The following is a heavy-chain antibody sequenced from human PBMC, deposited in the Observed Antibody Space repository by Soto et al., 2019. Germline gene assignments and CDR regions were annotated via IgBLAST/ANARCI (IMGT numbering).Heavy chain of an antibody. V-gene: IGHV4-4*07. CDR3: ARGMGRYFDL. Sequence: SETLSLTCAISGDSIGNFYWSWIRQPAGKGLESLGRLSASGRTNYSPSLQSRVTMSLDRSKNRFSLRLTSVSAADTAVHFCARGMGRYFDLWGRGTLVTVSS. CDR1: GDSIGNFY. J-gene: IGHJ2*01. D-gene: IGHD2-8*01. CDR2: LSASGRT.